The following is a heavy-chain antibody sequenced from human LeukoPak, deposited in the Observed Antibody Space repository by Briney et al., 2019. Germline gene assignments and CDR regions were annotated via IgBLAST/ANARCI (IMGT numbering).Heavy chain of an antibody. CDR1: GYTFTNCA. CDR3: ARGRGYSSIPMDV. Sequence: ASVKVSCKASGYTFTNCAVNWVRQAPGQGLEWMGWINPNSGGTNYAQKFQGRVTMTRDTSISTAYMELSRLRSDDTAVYYCARGRGYSSIPMDVWGKGTTVTVSS. V-gene: IGHV1-2*02. CDR2: INPNSGGT. J-gene: IGHJ6*03. D-gene: IGHD5-18*01.